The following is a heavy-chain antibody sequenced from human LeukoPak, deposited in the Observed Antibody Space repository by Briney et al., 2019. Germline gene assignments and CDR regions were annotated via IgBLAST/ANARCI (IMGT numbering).Heavy chain of an antibody. CDR2: ISPYNNHI. V-gene: IGHV1-18*01. CDR1: GYSTNTYG. Sequence: ASVKVSCKASGYSTNTYGISWVRQAPGQGLEWIGWISPYNNHINYADKFQGRVTMTTDTSTTVSYLELRSLRSDDTAVYFYANVAKGRYFFYYMDVWGKGTTVTVS. J-gene: IGHJ6*03. CDR3: ANVAKGRYFFYYMDV. D-gene: IGHD2-15*01.